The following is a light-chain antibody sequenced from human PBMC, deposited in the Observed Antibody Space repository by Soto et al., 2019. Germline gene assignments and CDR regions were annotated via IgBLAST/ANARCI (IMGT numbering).Light chain of an antibody. V-gene: IGKV1-5*01. CDR1: QSISTW. J-gene: IGKJ1*01. Sequence: IQMTQSPSTLSASVGDRVTITCRASQSISTWLAWYQQKPGKAPKLLIYDASSLASGVPSRFSGGGSGTEFTLTISSLQPDDLATYYCQQYNSYWTFGQGTKVDIK. CDR3: QQYNSYWT. CDR2: DAS.